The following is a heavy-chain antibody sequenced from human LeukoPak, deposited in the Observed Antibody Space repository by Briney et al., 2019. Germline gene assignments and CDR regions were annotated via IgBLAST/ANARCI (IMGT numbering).Heavy chain of an antibody. CDR3: ARLRGGYSGYDWYVDY. Sequence: PSETLSLTCTVSGGSISNYFWSWIRQPPGKGLEWIGEINHSGITNYNPSLKSRVTISVDTSKNQFSLKLSSVTAADTAVYYCARLRGGYSGYDWYVDYWGQGTLVTVSS. CDR1: GGSISNYF. D-gene: IGHD5-12*01. CDR2: INHSGIT. J-gene: IGHJ4*02. V-gene: IGHV4-34*09.